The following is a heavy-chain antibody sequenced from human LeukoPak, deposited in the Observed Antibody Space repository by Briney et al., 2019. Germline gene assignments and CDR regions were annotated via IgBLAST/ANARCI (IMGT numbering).Heavy chain of an antibody. D-gene: IGHD3-10*01. V-gene: IGHV3-33*01. Sequence: PAGSLRLSCAASGFTFSTYGIHWVRQAPGKGLEWVAVIWHDGSNKYYADSVKGRFTISRDNSENTLYLQMNSLRAEDTAVYFCARAVGPYDYWGQGTLVTVSS. J-gene: IGHJ4*02. CDR1: GFTFSTYG. CDR2: IWHDGSNK. CDR3: ARAVGPYDY.